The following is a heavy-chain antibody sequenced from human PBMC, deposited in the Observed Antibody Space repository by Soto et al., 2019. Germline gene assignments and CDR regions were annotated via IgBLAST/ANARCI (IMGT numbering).Heavy chain of an antibody. J-gene: IGHJ4*02. CDR3: AKRRGAGGHFDY. Sequence: GGSLRLSCAASGFTFSSYAMGWIRQGPGKGLEWVAVVSIGGSTHYADSVRGRFTISRDNSKNTLSLQMNSLTAEDTAVYFCAKRRGAGGHFDYWGQGALVTVPQ. CDR2: VSIGGST. CDR1: GFTFSSYA. V-gene: IGHV3-23*01. D-gene: IGHD2-15*01.